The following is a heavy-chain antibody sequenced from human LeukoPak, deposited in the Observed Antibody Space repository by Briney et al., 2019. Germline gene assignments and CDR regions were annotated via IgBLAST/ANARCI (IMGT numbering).Heavy chain of an antibody. CDR2: IYHSGST. Sequence: SETLSLTCTVSGYSISSGYYWGWIRQPPGKGLEWIGSIYHSGSTYYNPSLKSRDTISVDTSKNQFSLKLSSVTAADTAVYYCARAAPYDFWSGYYRNNWFDPWGQGTLVTVSS. J-gene: IGHJ5*02. CDR1: GYSISSGYY. V-gene: IGHV4-38-2*02. D-gene: IGHD3-3*01. CDR3: ARAAPYDFWSGYYRNNWFDP.